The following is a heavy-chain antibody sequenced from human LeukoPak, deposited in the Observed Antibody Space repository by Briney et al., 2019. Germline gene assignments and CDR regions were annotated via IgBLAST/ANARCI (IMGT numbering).Heavy chain of an antibody. CDR2: IKSKTDGGTT. V-gene: IGHV3-15*01. Sequence: KSGGSLRLSCAASGFTFSSYAMHWVRQAPGKGLEWVGRIKSKTDGGTTDYAAPVKGRFTISREDSKNTLYLQMNSLKTEDTAVYYCTTGGWCSGGSCYDWGQGTLVTVSS. CDR1: GFTFSSYA. CDR3: TTGGWCSGGSCYD. J-gene: IGHJ4*02. D-gene: IGHD2-15*01.